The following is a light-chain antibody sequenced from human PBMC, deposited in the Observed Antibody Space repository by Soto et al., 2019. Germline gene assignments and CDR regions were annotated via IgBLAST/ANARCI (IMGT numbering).Light chain of an antibody. CDR2: NVS. CDR1: SSNVGGYNY. CDR3: SWYTSSSALV. J-gene: IGLJ3*02. Sequence: QSVLTQPASVSGSPGQSITISCTGTSSNVGGYNYVSWYQHQPGTAPHLIISNVSDRPSGVSDRSSGSKSGNTAPLTICGLQAEEEADYYCSWYTSSSALVFGGGTKLTVL. V-gene: IGLV2-14*03.